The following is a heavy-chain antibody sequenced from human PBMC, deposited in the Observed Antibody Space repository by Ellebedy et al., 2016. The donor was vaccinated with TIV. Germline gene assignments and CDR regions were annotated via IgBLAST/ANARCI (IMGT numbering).Heavy chain of an antibody. D-gene: IGHD1-26*01. CDR1: GFDVRGDY. V-gene: IGHV3-66*01. CDR3: ARIVGDQDS. Sequence: GGSLRLSCAASGFDVRGDYVNWVRQAPGKGLEWVSVIYSGGSTYYADSVKGRFIVSGDNSKNTVYLQLNYLRVEDTAVYYCARIVGDQDSWGQGTLVRDST. CDR2: IYSGGST. J-gene: IGHJ4*02.